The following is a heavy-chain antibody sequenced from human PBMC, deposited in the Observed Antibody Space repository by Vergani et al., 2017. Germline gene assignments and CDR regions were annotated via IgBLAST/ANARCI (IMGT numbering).Heavy chain of an antibody. Sequence: QVQLVQSGAEVKKPGASVKVSCKASGYTFTGYYMHWVRQAPGQGLEWMGWINPNSGGTNYAQKFQGRVTMTRDTSISTAYMELSRLRSDDTAVYYCARGLYGIVVVPAATPSDYGGQGTLVTVSS. D-gene: IGHD2-2*02. V-gene: IGHV1-2*02. CDR1: GYTFTGYY. CDR3: ARGLYGIVVVPAATPSDY. J-gene: IGHJ4*02. CDR2: INPNSGGT.